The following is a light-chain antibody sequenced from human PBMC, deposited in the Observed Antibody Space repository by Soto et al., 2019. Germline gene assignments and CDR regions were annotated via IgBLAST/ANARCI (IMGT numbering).Light chain of an antibody. CDR3: QHYLTWPLA. CDR2: DAY. CDR1: QGVGST. Sequence: EIVLTQSPATLSVSPGESATLSCRASQGVGSTLAWYQQKPGRAPRLLIYDAYIRATGIPARFSGAGSGTEFTLTISRLQSDDFAVYYCQHYLTWPLAFGGGTRVEI. J-gene: IGKJ4*01. V-gene: IGKV3-15*01.